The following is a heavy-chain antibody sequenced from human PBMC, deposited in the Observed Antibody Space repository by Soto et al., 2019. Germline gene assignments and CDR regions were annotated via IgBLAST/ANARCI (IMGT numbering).Heavy chain of an antibody. CDR1: GGTFSSYA. CDR3: ASRPRYGSGSYYLDY. CDR2: IIPIFGTA. Sequence: QVQLVQSGAEVKKPGSSVKVSCKASGGTFSSYAISWVRQAPGQGLEWMGGIIPIFGTANYGQKFQGRVTITADESTSTAYMELSSLRSEDTAVYYCASRPRYGSGSYYLDYWGQGTLVTVSS. D-gene: IGHD3-10*01. J-gene: IGHJ4*02. V-gene: IGHV1-69*01.